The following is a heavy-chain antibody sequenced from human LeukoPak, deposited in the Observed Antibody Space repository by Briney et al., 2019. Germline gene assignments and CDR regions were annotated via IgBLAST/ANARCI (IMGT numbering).Heavy chain of an antibody. V-gene: IGHV1-18*01. J-gene: IGHJ4*02. CDR2: VSAYNSKT. CDR3: ARVGYSSAWPGDY. Sequence: ASVKLSCNAAGYTFTTFGISWVRQAARQGLECLGGVSAYNSKTEYAQKIQGRVTMTTDTSKSTSYMELRSLRSDETAVYYCARVGYSSAWPGDYWGQGTLVTASS. CDR1: GYTFTTFG. D-gene: IGHD6-19*01.